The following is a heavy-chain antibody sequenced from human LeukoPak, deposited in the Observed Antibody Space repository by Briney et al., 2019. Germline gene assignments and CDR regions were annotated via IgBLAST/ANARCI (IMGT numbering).Heavy chain of an antibody. CDR3: ARVIDSDRRHDAFDI. J-gene: IGHJ3*02. CDR1: GYTFTGYY. D-gene: IGHD3-16*02. CDR2: INPNSGGT. V-gene: IGHV1-2*02. Sequence: GASVKVSCKASGYTFTGYYMHWVRQAPGQGLKWMGWINPNSGGTNYAQKFQGRVTMTRDTSISTAYMELSRLRSDDTAVYYCARVIDSDRRHDAFDIWGQGTMVTVSS.